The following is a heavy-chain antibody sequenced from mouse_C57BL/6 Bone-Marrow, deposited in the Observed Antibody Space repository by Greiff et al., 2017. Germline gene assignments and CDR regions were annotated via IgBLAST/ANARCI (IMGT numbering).Heavy chain of an antibody. CDR1: GYTFTDYY. CDR2: IYPGSGNT. J-gene: IGHJ4*01. CDR3: ARRVDSSVYAMDY. V-gene: IGHV1-76*01. Sequence: QVQLQQSGAELVRPGASVKLSCKASGYTFTDYYINWVKQRPGQGLEWIARIYPGSGNTYYNEKFKGKATLTAEKSSSTAYMQLSSLTSEDSAVYFCARRVDSSVYAMDYWGQGTSVTVSS. D-gene: IGHD3-2*02.